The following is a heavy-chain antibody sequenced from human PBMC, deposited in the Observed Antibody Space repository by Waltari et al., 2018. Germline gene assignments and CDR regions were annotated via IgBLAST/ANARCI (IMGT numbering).Heavy chain of an antibody. D-gene: IGHD3-22*01. Sequence: QVQLQESGPGLVKPSQTLSLTCTVSGGSISSGSYYWRWIRQPAGKGLEWIGRIEKSGRTNYNPALKRRVTISVDTSKNQCSLKLSSVTAADTAVYYCARGRYYYDSSGYSDYFDYWGQGTLVTVSS. CDR3: ARGRYYYDSSGYSDYFDY. J-gene: IGHJ4*02. CDR2: IEKSGRT. CDR1: GGSISSGSYY. V-gene: IGHV4-61*02.